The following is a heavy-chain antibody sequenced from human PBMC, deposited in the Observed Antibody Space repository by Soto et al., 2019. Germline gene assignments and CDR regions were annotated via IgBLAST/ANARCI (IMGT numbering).Heavy chain of an antibody. D-gene: IGHD1-26*01. CDR3: ARARYSGSYYAFDI. CDR2: TYYRSKWYN. CDR1: GDSVSSNSAA. Sequence: QSQTLSLTCAISGDSVSSNSAAWNWIRQSPSRGLEWLGRTYYRSKWYNDYAVSVKSRITINPDTSKNQFSLQLNSVTPEGSAVYYCARARYSGSYYAFDIWGQGTMVTVSS. V-gene: IGHV6-1*01. J-gene: IGHJ3*02.